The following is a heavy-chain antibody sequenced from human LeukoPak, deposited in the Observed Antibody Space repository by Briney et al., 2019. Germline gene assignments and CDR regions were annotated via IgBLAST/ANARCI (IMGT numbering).Heavy chain of an antibody. CDR1: GGTFSSYA. D-gene: IGHD5-12*01. CDR3: ARDPGFRGSYYGMDI. CDR2: IIPIFGTA. Sequence: GASVTVSCKASGGTFSSYAISWVRQAPGQGLEWMGGIIPIFGTANYAQKFQGRLTVTRDTSTSTVYMELSSLRSEDTAVYYCARDPGFRGSYYGMDIWGQGTTVTVSS. V-gene: IGHV1-69*05. J-gene: IGHJ6*02.